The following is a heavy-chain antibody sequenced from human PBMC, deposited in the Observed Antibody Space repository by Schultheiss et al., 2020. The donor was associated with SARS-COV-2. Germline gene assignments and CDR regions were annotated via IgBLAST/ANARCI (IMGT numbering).Heavy chain of an antibody. CDR1: GGSISSYY. V-gene: IGHV4-59*01. Sequence: SETLSLTCTVSGGSISSYYWSWIRQPPGKGLEWIGYIYYSGSTNYNPSLKSRVTISVDTSKNQFSLKLSSVTAADTAVYYCARAHQYCSGGSCYPDAFDIWGQGTMVTVS. CDR3: ARAHQYCSGGSCYPDAFDI. CDR2: IYYSGST. J-gene: IGHJ3*02. D-gene: IGHD2-15*01.